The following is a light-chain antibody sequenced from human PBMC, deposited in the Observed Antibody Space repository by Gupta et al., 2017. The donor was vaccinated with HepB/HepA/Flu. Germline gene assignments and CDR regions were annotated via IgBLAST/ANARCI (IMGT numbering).Light chain of an antibody. V-gene: IGKV3-20*01. Sequence: EIVLTQSPHTLSLSPGERATLSCRASQTVSSTYLAWYQQKPSQAPRLLIYGASNRSMDSQDMFSGSGDGTDFNLSVIRSEPEDFAVYYCQRETREPLPVTFGGGTTVEIK. CDR2: GAS. CDR3: QRETREPLPVT. CDR1: QTVSSTY. J-gene: IGKJ4*01.